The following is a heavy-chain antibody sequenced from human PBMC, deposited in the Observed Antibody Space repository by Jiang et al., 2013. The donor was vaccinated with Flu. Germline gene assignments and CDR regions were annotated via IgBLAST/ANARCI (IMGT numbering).Heavy chain of an antibody. J-gene: IGHJ3*02. CDR1: GGSISSYY. D-gene: IGHD1-26*01. V-gene: IGHV4-59*08. CDR3: ASYSGSYSPRRRDAFDI. Sequence: LLKPSETLSLTCTVSGGSISSYYWSWIRQPPGKGLEWIGYIYYSGSTDYNPSLKSRVTISVDTSKNQFSLKLSSVTAADTAVYYCASYSGSYSPRRRDAFDIWGQGTMVTVSS. CDR2: IYYSGST.